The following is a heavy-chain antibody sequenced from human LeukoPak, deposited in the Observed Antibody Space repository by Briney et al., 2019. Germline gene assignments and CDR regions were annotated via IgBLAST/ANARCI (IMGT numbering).Heavy chain of an antibody. V-gene: IGHV3-48*01. J-gene: IGHJ5*02. CDR3: ARDGWLGDYIWFDP. CDR2: ISSASNTI. D-gene: IGHD3-10*01. CDR1: GFTFSSYS. Sequence: GSLRLSCAASGFTFSSYSMNWVRQAPGKGLEWISYISSASNTIYYADSVKGRFTISRDNAKNSVYLQMNSLRAEERAMYYCARDGWLGDYIWFDPWGQGTLVTVSS.